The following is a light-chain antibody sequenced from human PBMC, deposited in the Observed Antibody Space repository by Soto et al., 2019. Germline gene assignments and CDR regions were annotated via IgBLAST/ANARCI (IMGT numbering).Light chain of an antibody. CDR2: DTS. CDR3: QQYDSLPLS. CDR1: QDISNY. V-gene: IGKV1-33*01. J-gene: IGKJ3*01. Sequence: DIQMTQSPSSLSASVGDTVTITCQASQDISNYLNWYQQKPGKAPKLLIYDTSNLETGVPSRFSGSGSGTDFTFTIISLQPEDIATYYCQQYDSLPLSFGPGTKVDIK.